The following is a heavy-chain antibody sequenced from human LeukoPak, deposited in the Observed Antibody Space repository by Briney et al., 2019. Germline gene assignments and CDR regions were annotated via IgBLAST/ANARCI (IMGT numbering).Heavy chain of an antibody. Sequence: SETLSLTCAVYGGSFSGYYWSWIRQPPGKGLEWIGEINHSGSTNYNPSLKSRVTISVDTSTNQFSLKLSSVTAADTAVYYCARSCGWYSPDAFAIWGQGTMVTVSS. CDR2: INHSGST. CDR1: GGSFSGYY. J-gene: IGHJ3*02. V-gene: IGHV4-34*01. CDR3: ARSCGWYSPDAFAI. D-gene: IGHD6-19*01.